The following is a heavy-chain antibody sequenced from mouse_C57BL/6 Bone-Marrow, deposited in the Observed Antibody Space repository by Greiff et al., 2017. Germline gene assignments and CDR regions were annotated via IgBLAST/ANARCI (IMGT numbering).Heavy chain of an antibody. Sequence: VKLMESGPELVKPGASVTLSCKASGYTFTSYDINWVKQRPGQGLEWIGWIYPREGSRKYNEKFKGKATLTVDTSSSTAYMELHSLTSEDSAVYFCARVEFDGSSGDWYFDVWGTGTTVTVSS. CDR1: GYTFTSYD. CDR2: IYPREGSR. CDR3: ARVEFDGSSGDWYFDV. J-gene: IGHJ1*03. D-gene: IGHD1-1*01. V-gene: IGHV1-85*01.